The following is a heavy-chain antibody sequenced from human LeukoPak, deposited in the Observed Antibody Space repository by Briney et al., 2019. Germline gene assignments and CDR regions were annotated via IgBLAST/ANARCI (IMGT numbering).Heavy chain of an antibody. CDR2: IKQDGGEK. CDR3: ARGVKGRWLHHYYYYYYMDV. J-gene: IGHJ6*03. V-gene: IGHV3-7*01. CDR1: GFTVSSNY. Sequence: PGGSLRLSCAASGFTVSSNYMSWVRQAPGKGLEWVANIKQDGGEKYYVDSVKGRFTISRDNAKNSLYLQMNSLRAEDTAVYYCARGVKGRWLHHYYYYYYMDVWGKGTTVTVSS. D-gene: IGHD5-24*01.